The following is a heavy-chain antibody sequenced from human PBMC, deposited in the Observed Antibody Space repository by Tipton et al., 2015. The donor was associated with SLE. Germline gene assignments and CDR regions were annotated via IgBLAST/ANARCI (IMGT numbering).Heavy chain of an antibody. CDR2: ISSSGSTI. D-gene: IGHD2-21*01. CDR1: GFSFSSYE. J-gene: IGHJ1*01. Sequence: SLRLSCTASGFSFSSYEMNWVRQAPGKGLEWVSYISSSGSTIYYADSVKGRFTISRDNAKNTLYLQLNSLGVEDTAVYYCASEFIQGGDFHDWGQGTLVTVSS. V-gene: IGHV3-48*03. CDR3: ASEFIQGGDFHD.